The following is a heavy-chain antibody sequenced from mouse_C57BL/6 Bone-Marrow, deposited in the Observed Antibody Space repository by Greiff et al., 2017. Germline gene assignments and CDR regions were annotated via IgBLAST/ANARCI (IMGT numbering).Heavy chain of an antibody. CDR1: GFSLTSYG. J-gene: IGHJ1*03. CDR3: ATAYYGSSYNWYFDV. CDR2: IWSGGST. V-gene: IGHV2-2*01. Sequence: VQLQQSGPGLVQPSQSLSITCTVSGFSLTSYGVHWVRQSPGKGLEWLGVIWSGGSTDYNAAFISRLSISKDNSKSQVFFKMNSLQADDTAIYYCATAYYGSSYNWYFDVGGTGTTVTVSS. D-gene: IGHD1-1*01.